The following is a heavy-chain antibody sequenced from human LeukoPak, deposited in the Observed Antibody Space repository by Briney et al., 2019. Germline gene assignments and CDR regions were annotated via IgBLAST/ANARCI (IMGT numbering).Heavy chain of an antibody. J-gene: IGHJ3*02. D-gene: IGHD3-10*01. CDR2: IYSSGST. V-gene: IGHV4-61*02. Sequence: TSQTLSLTCAVSGGSISSGGYSWSWIRQPAGKGLEWIGRIYSSGSTNYNPSLKSRVTISLDTSKNQFSLKLSSVTAADTAVYYCARDSYGSGPDDAFDIWGQGTMVTVSS. CDR1: GGSISSGGYS. CDR3: ARDSYGSGPDDAFDI.